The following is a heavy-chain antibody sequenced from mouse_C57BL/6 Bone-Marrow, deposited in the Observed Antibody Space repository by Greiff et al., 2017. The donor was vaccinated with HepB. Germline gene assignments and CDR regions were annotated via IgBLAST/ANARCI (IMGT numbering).Heavy chain of an antibody. Sequence: VQLQQSGAELAKPGASVKLSCKASGYTFTSYWMHWVKQRPGQGLEWIGYINPSSGYTKYNQKFKDKATLTADTSTSTAYMQLSSLTYEDSAVYYCARRRDYYGSSLDYWGQGTTLTVSS. V-gene: IGHV1-7*01. D-gene: IGHD1-1*01. CDR1: GYTFTSYW. J-gene: IGHJ2*01. CDR2: INPSSGYT. CDR3: ARRRDYYGSSLDY.